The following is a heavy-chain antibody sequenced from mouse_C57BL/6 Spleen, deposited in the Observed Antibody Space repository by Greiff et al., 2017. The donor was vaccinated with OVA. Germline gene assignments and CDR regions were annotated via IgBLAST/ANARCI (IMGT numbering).Heavy chain of an antibody. V-gene: IGHV1-42*01. Sequence: EVQLQQSGPELVKPGASVKISCKASGYSFTGYYMNWVKQSPEQSLEWIGEINPSTGGTTYNQKFKAKATLTVDKSSSAAYMQLKSLTSEDSAVYYCARSTAQATFDYWGQGTTLTVSS. CDR3: ARSTAQATFDY. CDR1: GYSFTGYY. CDR2: INPSTGGT. J-gene: IGHJ2*01. D-gene: IGHD3-2*02.